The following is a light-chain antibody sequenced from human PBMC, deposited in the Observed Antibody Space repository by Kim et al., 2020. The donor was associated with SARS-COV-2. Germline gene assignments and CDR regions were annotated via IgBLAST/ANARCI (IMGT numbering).Light chain of an antibody. Sequence: AIRITQSPSSLSASTEDRVTITCRASQGISSYLAWYQQKPGKAPKLLIYAASTLQSGVPSRFSGSGSGTDFTLTISCLQSEDFATYYCQQYYSYPLFGQGTKVDIK. J-gene: IGKJ1*01. CDR3: QQYYSYPL. V-gene: IGKV1-8*01. CDR1: QGISSY. CDR2: AAS.